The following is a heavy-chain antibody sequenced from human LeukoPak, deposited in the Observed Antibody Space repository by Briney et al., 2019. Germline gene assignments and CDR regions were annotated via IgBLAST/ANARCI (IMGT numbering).Heavy chain of an antibody. CDR3: AREGLDRGYFDY. D-gene: IGHD1-14*01. CDR2: IKEDGSDK. Sequence: GGSLRLSCAPSGFIFSSYWMAWVRPAPGKGRGGGAKIKEDGSDKNYVDSVKGRFTISRDTAKNSLYLQMNSLRAEDTAVYYCAREGLDRGYFDYWGQGTLVTVSA. V-gene: IGHV3-7*01. CDR1: GFIFSSYW. J-gene: IGHJ4*02.